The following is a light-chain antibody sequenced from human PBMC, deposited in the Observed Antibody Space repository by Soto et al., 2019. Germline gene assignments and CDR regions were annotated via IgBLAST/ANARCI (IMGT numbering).Light chain of an antibody. Sequence: DIQMTQSPSTVSASVGDRVTISCRGSQNINSWLAWYQQKPGKAPHLLIYAASNLQRGVPSRFGGSGSGTEFTLTISSLQADDFATYYCQQYRSYWTFGQGTKVDIK. CDR2: AAS. J-gene: IGKJ1*01. CDR3: QQYRSYWT. CDR1: QNINSW. V-gene: IGKV1-5*03.